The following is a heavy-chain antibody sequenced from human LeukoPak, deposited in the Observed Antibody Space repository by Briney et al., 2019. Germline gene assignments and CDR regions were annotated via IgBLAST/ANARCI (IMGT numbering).Heavy chain of an antibody. CDR3: ARSYSSGYPNWFDP. CDR2: ISGSGGST. D-gene: IGHD3-22*01. Sequence: SGGSLRLSCAASGFTFSSYAMSWVRQAPGKGLEWVSAISGSGGSTYYADSVKGRFTISRDNSKNSLYLQMNSLRAEDTAVYYCARSYSSGYPNWFDPWGQGTLVTVSS. CDR1: GFTFSSYA. V-gene: IGHV3-23*01. J-gene: IGHJ5*02.